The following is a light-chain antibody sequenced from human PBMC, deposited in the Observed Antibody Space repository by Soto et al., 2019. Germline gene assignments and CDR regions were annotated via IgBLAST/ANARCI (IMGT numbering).Light chain of an antibody. Sequence: EIVLTQSPATLALSPGERATLSCGASQSISSTYLAWYQQRPGLAPRLLIYDVSNRFTGVPDRFIGSGSGTDFALTISRMETEDVAGYYCQQFSTALNFGGGTKVEIK. J-gene: IGKJ4*01. CDR1: QSISSTY. V-gene: IGKV3D-20*01. CDR2: DVS. CDR3: QQFSTALN.